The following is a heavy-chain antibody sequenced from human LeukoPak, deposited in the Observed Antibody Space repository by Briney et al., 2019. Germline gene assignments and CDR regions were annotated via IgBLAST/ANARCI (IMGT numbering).Heavy chain of an antibody. CDR1: GFSFSDAW. D-gene: IGHD3-10*01. CDR3: TTYGSGRKFDY. V-gene: IGHV3-15*04. J-gene: IGHJ4*02. CDR2: IESKTDGGTT. Sequence: GGSLRLSCAASGFSFSDAWMSWVRQIPGRGLEWVGRIESKTDGGTTDYAAPVKGRFTISRDDSTNTLYLQMNSLKSEDTAVYYCTTYGSGRKFDYWGQGILVTVSS.